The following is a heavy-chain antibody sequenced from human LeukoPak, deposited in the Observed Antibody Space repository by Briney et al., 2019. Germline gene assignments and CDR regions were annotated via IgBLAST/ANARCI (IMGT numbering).Heavy chain of an antibody. Sequence: GGSLRLSCAASGFTFSNYEMNWVRQAPGKGLEWVSYISSSGSTIYYADSVKGRFTISRDNAKNSLYLQMNSLRAEDTAVYYCARSRCSYGYDYWGQGTLVTVSS. J-gene: IGHJ4*02. CDR3: ARSRCSYGYDY. CDR1: GFTFSNYE. D-gene: IGHD5-18*01. V-gene: IGHV3-48*03. CDR2: ISSSGSTI.